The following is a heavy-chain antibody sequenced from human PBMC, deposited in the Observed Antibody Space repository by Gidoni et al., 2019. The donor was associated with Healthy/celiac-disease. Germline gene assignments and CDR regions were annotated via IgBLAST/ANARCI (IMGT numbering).Heavy chain of an antibody. CDR3: ARGGTYDFWSVTTGGFDY. CDR2: IYYSGST. J-gene: IGHJ4*02. Sequence: QVQLQESGPGLVKPSETLSLTCTVSGGSISSYYWSWIRQPPGKGLEWIGDIYYSGSTNYNPSLKSRVTISVDTSKNQFSLKLSSVTAADTAVYYCARGGTYDFWSVTTGGFDYWGQGTLVTVSS. D-gene: IGHD3-3*01. V-gene: IGHV4-59*01. CDR1: GGSISSYY.